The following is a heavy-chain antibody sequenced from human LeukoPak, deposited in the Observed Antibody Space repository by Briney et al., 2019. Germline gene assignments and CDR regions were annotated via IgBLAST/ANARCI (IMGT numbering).Heavy chain of an antibody. CDR1: GFTFNRYW. D-gene: IGHD2-8*01. Sequence: GGSLRFSCAASGFTFNRYWMSWVRQAPGKGLEWVANIKQDGSEKYYVDSVKGRFTISRDNVQNSLYLVINSLRAEDTAIYYCATIYCSNGVCYYFDYWGQGTLVTVSS. CDR2: IKQDGSEK. CDR3: ATIYCSNGVCYYFDY. J-gene: IGHJ4*02. V-gene: IGHV3-7*01.